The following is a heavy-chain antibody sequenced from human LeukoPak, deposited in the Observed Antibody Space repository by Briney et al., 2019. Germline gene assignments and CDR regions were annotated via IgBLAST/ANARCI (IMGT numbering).Heavy chain of an antibody. CDR2: ISPYNGKT. Sequence: GASVTVSCTSSVYTFTIYGISWVRQAPGQGLEWMGWISPYNGKTHYAQKLQGRVTMTTDTSTTTSYMELRSLRSDDTAVYYCAREMATIVNQFDYWGQGTLVTVSS. CDR1: VYTFTIYG. D-gene: IGHD5-24*01. J-gene: IGHJ4*02. V-gene: IGHV1-18*01. CDR3: AREMATIVNQFDY.